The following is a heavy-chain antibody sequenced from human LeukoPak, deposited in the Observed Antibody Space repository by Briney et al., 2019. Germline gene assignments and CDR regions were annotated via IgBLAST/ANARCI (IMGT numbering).Heavy chain of an antibody. V-gene: IGHV3-30*18. CDR2: ISYDGSNK. CDR1: GFTFSSYG. CDR3: AKFSIDHYYDFWGGYYPYLDY. D-gene: IGHD3-3*01. Sequence: PGGSLRLSCAASGFTFSSYGMHWVRQAPGKGLEWVAVISYDGSNKYYADSVKGRFTISRDNSKNTLYLQMNSLRAEDTAVYYCAKFSIDHYYDFWGGYYPYLDYWGQGTLVTVSS. J-gene: IGHJ4*02.